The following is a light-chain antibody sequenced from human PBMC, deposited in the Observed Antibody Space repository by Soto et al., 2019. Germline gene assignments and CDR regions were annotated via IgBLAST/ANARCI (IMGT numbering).Light chain of an antibody. V-gene: IGLV8-61*01. J-gene: IGLJ3*02. CDR1: SASVSASYY. CDR2: STN. CDR3: VLYMGGGVWV. Sequence: QTVVTQEPSFSVSPGGTVTLTCALSSASVSASYYPSWYQQTPGQAPRTLIYSTNTRSSGVPDRFSGSILGNKAALTITGAQADDESDYYCVLYMGGGVWVFGGGTKLTVL.